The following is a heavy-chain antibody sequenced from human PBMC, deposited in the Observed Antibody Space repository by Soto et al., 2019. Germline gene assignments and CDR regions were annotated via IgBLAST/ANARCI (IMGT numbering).Heavy chain of an antibody. J-gene: IGHJ5*02. CDR1: GGTFSSYA. CDR3: ARDRSIVPAATNNWFDP. V-gene: IGHV1-69*13. D-gene: IGHD2-2*01. CDR2: IIPIFGTA. Sequence: SVKVSCKASGGTFSSYAISWVRQAPGQGLEWMGGIIPIFGTANYAQKFQGRVTITADESTSTAYMELSSLRSEDTAVYYCARDRSIVPAATNNWFDPWGQGTLVTVS.